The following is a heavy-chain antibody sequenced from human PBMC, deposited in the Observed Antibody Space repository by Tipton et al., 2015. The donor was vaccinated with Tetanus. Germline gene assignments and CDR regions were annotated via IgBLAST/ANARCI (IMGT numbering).Heavy chain of an antibody. V-gene: IGHV5-51*01. CDR1: GYSFTSYW. CDR3: ARPSSSSWSSIDY. D-gene: IGHD6-13*01. CDR2: IYPGDSDP. J-gene: IGHJ4*02. Sequence: EVQLVQSGAEVKKPGESLKISCKGSGYSFTSYWIGWVRQMPGKGLEWMAIIYPGDSDPRYSPSFQGQVTISADKSISTAYLQWSSLKASDPAMYYCARPSSSSWSSIDYWGQGTLVTVSS.